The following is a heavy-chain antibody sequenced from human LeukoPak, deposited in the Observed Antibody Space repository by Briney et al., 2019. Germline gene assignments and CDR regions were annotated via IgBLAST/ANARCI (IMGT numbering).Heavy chain of an antibody. D-gene: IGHD6-6*01. CDR3: GRGELYSSSRFCYCCMDL. CDR1: AGTFSIYA. Sequence: GASVTVSFTCSAGTFSIYAISWVRQAPGQGREWMGGIIPIFGTENYAQKFQGRGTITSEKTTRTAYMELRSLRCTETAACYCGRGELYSSSRFCYCCMDLWRKGTTVTVSS. V-gene: IGHV1-69*06. J-gene: IGHJ6*03. CDR2: IIPIFGTE.